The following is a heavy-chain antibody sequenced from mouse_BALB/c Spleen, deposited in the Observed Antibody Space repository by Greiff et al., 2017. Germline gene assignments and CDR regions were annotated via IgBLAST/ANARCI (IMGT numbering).Heavy chain of an antibody. Sequence: VQLKQSGPGLVKPSQSLSLTCTVTGYSITSDYAWNWIRQFPGNKLEWMGYISYSGSTSYNPSLKSRISITRDTSKNQFFLQLNSVTTEDTATYYCARDGYRSYWYFDVWGAGTTVTVSS. CDR1: GYSITSDYA. D-gene: IGHD2-3*01. J-gene: IGHJ1*01. CDR2: ISYSGST. CDR3: ARDGYRSYWYFDV. V-gene: IGHV3-2*02.